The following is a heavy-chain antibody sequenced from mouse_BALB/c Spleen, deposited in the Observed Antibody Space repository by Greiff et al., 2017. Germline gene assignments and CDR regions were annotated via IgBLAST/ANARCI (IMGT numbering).Heavy chain of an antibody. D-gene: IGHD2-1*01. CDR1: GFNIKDTY. Sequence: VQLQQSGAELVKPGASVKLSCTASGFNIKDTYMHWVKQRPEQGLEWIGRIDPANGNTKYDPKFQGKATITADTSSNTAYLQLSSLTSEDTAVYYCAGYYGNYGYAMDYWGQGTSVTVSS. J-gene: IGHJ4*01. CDR3: AGYYGNYGYAMDY. CDR2: IDPANGNT. V-gene: IGHV14-3*02.